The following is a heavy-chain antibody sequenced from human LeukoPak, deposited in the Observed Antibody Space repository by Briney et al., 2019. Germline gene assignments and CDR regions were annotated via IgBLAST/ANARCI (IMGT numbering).Heavy chain of an antibody. V-gene: IGHV3-74*01. CDR3: AKNNRGYSYGWDYYMDV. D-gene: IGHD5-18*01. Sequence: PGGSLRLSCAASGFTFSSYWMHWVRQAPGKGLVWVSRINSDGSSTDYADSVKGRFTISRDNARNTLYLQMNSLRAEDTAVYYCAKNNRGYSYGWDYYMDVWGKGTTVTVSS. J-gene: IGHJ6*03. CDR2: INSDGSST. CDR1: GFTFSSYW.